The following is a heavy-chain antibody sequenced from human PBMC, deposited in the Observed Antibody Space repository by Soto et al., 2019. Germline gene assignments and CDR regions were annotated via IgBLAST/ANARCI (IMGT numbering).Heavy chain of an antibody. J-gene: IGHJ6*03. CDR2: IKQDGSEK. CDR3: AGGASGVNDYIWGSYRPPYYYYYMDV. D-gene: IGHD3-16*02. V-gene: IGHV3-7*01. Sequence: GGSLRLSCAASGFTFSSYWMSWVRQAPGKGLEWVANIKQDGSEKYYVDSVKGPFTISRDNAKNSLYLQMNSLRAEDTAVYYCAGGASGVNDYIWGSYRPPYYYYYMDVWGKGTTVTVSS. CDR1: GFTFSSYW.